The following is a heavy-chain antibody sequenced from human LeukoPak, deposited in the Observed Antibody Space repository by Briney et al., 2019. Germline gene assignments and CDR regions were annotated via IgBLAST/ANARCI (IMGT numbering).Heavy chain of an antibody. CDR2: INHSGST. D-gene: IGHD2-2*01. CDR1: GGSFSGYY. CDR3: ARGWGYCSSTSCYAKWFDP. J-gene: IGHJ5*02. V-gene: IGHV4-34*01. Sequence: SETLSLTCAVYGGSFSGYYWSWIRQPPGKGLEWIGEINHSGSTNYNPSPNSRVTISVDTSKNQFSLKLSSVTAADTAVYYCARGWGYCSSTSCYAKWFDPWGQGTLVTVSS.